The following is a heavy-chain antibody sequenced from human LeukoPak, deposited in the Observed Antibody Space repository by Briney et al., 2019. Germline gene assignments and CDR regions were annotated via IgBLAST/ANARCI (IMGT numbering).Heavy chain of an antibody. D-gene: IGHD5-18*01. V-gene: IGHV3-23*01. CDR2: ISGSGGST. CDR3: VGKRGGYSYGYGSYYFDY. J-gene: IGHJ4*02. Sequence: PGGSLRLSCAASGFTFSSYAMSWVRQAPGKGLEWVSAISGSGGSTYYADSVKGRFTISRDNSKNTLYLQMNSLRAEDTAVYYCVGKRGGYSYGYGSYYFDYWGQGTLVTVSS. CDR1: GFTFSSYA.